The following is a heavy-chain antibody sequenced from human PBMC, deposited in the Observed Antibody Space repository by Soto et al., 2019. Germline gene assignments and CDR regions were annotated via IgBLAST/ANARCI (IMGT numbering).Heavy chain of an antibody. D-gene: IGHD3-22*01. Sequence: ASVKVSCKASGYTFTGYYMHWVRQAPGQGLGWMGWINPNSGGTNYAQKFQGWVTMTRDTSISTAYMELSRLRSDDTAVYYCARDHYYDSSGYYYSGFDYWGQGTLVTVSS. CDR1: GYTFTGYY. V-gene: IGHV1-2*04. CDR3: ARDHYYDSSGYYYSGFDY. CDR2: INPNSGGT. J-gene: IGHJ4*02.